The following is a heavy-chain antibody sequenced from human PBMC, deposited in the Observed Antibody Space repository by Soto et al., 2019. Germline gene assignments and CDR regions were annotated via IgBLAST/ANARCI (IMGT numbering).Heavy chain of an antibody. Sequence: GGSLRLSCAASGFTFSSYGMHWVRQAPGKGLEWVAVIWYDGSNKYYADSVKGRFTISRDNSKNTLYLQMNSLRAEDTAVYYCARGGDIVVVPAAPWAFDIWGQGTMVTVSS. J-gene: IGHJ3*02. CDR2: IWYDGSNK. CDR1: GFTFSSYG. CDR3: ARGGDIVVVPAAPWAFDI. D-gene: IGHD2-2*01. V-gene: IGHV3-33*01.